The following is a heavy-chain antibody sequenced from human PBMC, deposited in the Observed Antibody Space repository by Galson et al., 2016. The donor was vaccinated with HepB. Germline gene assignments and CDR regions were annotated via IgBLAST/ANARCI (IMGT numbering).Heavy chain of an antibody. J-gene: IGHJ6*04. V-gene: IGHV3-21*01. CDR1: GFTFSNYN. CDR3: ARPSSYNSHAYYYYPLDV. Sequence: SLRLSCAASGFTFSNYNMNWVRQAPGKGLEWVSSISNRSNYISYADSVEGRFTISRDNAKKSLYLHMNSMRAEDTAVYYCARPSSYNSHAYYYYPLDVCGKGTTVTVAS. CDR2: ISNRSNYI. D-gene: IGHD3-10*01.